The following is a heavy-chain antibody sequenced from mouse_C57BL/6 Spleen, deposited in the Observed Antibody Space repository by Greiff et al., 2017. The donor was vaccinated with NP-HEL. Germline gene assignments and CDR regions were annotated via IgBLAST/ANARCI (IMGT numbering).Heavy chain of an antibody. CDR3: TEGYSGSDYEDY. Sequence: VQLQQSGAELARPGDSVKLSCKASGYTFTSYGIRWVKQRPGQGLEWIGEIYPRSGNTYYNEKFKGKATLTADKSYSTAYMELRSLTSGSSAVYFITEGYSGSDYEDYWGQGTTLTVSS. V-gene: IGHV1-81*01. CDR1: GYTFTSYG. D-gene: IGHD1-1*01. CDR2: IYPRSGNT. J-gene: IGHJ2*01.